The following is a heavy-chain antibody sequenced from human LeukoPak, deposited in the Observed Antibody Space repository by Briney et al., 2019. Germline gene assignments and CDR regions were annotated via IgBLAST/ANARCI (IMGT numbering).Heavy chain of an antibody. CDR1: GFAFSSYA. CDR2: ISYDGSNK. J-gene: IGHJ3*02. Sequence: GRSLRLSCAASGFAFSSYAMHWVRQAPGKGLEWVAVISYDGSNKYYADSVKGRFTISRDNSKNTLYLQMNSLRAEDTAVYYCARGGYCDDPKSSGGAFDIWGQGTMVTVSS. V-gene: IGHV3-30-3*01. CDR3: ARGGYCDDPKSSGGAFDI. D-gene: IGHD2-15*01.